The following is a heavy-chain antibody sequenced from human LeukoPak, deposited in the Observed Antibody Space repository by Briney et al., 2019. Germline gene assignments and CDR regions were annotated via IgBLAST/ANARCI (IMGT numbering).Heavy chain of an antibody. V-gene: IGHV1-24*01. J-gene: IGHJ3*02. D-gene: IGHD1-26*01. Sequence: ASVKVSCKASGGTFSSYAIGWVRQAPGKGLEWMGGFDPEDGETIYAQKFQGRVTMTEDTSTDTAYMELSSLRSEDTAVYYCATGGSGSYRNAFDIWGQGTMVTVSS. CDR1: GGTFSSYA. CDR3: ATGGSGSYRNAFDI. CDR2: FDPEDGET.